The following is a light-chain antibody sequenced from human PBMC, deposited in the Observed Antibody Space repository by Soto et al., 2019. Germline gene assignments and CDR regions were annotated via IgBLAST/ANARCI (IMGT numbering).Light chain of an antibody. V-gene: IGKV1-27*01. J-gene: IGKJ1*01. Sequence: DIQMTQSPSSLSAFVGDRVTITCRASLAISNYLAWYQQKPGKVPKLLIYGASTLQSGVPSRFAGSGSGTEFSLTITSLQPEDDATYYCQRYNNVPWTFGQGTKVEIK. CDR1: LAISNY. CDR3: QRYNNVPWT. CDR2: GAS.